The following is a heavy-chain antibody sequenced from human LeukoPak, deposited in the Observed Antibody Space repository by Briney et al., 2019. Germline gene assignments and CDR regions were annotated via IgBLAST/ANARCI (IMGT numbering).Heavy chain of an antibody. J-gene: IGHJ5*02. D-gene: IGHD5-12*01. V-gene: IGHV3-48*01. CDR1: GFIFSQYS. Sequence: GGSLRLSCAASGFIFSQYSMNWVRQAPGKGLEWVSHIRSSSETFYADSVKGRFTISRDNAKNSLYLQMNNLRGEDTAIYYCARDAGNSGYGCDLWGQGTLVTVSS. CDR3: ARDAGNSGYGCDL. CDR2: IRSSSET.